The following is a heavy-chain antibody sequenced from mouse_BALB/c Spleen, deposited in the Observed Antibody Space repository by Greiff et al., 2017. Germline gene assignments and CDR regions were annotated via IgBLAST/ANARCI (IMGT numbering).Heavy chain of an antibody. J-gene: IGHJ2*01. CDR2: IDPENGDT. CDR3: NAENYGNRGEFDY. D-gene: IGHD2-1*01. V-gene: IGHV14-4*02. CDR1: GFNIKDYY. Sequence: EVKLQESGAELVRSGASVKLSCTASGFNIKDYYMHWVKQRPEQGLEWIGWIDPENGDTEYAPKFQGKATMTADTSSNTAYLQLSSLTSEDTAVYYSNAENYGNRGEFDYWGQGTTLTVSS.